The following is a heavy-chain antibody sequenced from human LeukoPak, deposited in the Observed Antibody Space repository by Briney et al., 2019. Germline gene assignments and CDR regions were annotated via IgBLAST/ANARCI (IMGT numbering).Heavy chain of an antibody. J-gene: IGHJ4*02. CDR2: ISAYNGNT. D-gene: IGHD5-12*01. Sequence: APVKVSCKASGYTFTSYGISWVRQAPGQGLEWMGWISAYNGNTNYAQKLQGRVTMTTDTSTSTAYMELRSLRSDDTAVYYCARGDENGYDYYFNYWGQGTLVTVSS. V-gene: IGHV1-18*01. CDR3: ARGDENGYDYYFNY. CDR1: GYTFTSYG.